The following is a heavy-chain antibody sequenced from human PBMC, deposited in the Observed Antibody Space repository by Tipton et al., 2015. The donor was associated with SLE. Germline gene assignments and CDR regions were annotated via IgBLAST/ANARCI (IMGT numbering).Heavy chain of an antibody. J-gene: IGHJ2*01. Sequence: TLSLTCTVSGASVSDHYWTWIRQGPGKGLEWIGFIYHTGYTNSNPSLKSRVTISLDTSKNQFSLNLKSVTAADMAVYYCARDAWGLGYWYFDLWGRGTLVTVSS. CDR1: GASVSDHY. D-gene: IGHD7-27*01. CDR3: ARDAWGLGYWYFDL. V-gene: IGHV4-59*02. CDR2: IYHTGYT.